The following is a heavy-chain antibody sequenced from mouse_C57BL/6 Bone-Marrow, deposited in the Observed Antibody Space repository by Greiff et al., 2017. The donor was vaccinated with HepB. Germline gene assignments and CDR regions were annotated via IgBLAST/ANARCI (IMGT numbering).Heavy chain of an antibody. Sequence: EVKLVESGGDLVKPGGSLKLSCAASGFTFSSYGMSWVRQTPDKRLEWVATISSGGSYTYYPDSVKGRFTISRDNAKNTRYLQLSSLKSEDTAMYCCAIGTVEGRWYFDVWGTGTTVTVSS. CDR1: GFTFSSYG. J-gene: IGHJ1*03. CDR3: AIGTVEGRWYFDV. V-gene: IGHV5-6*01. D-gene: IGHD1-1*01. CDR2: ISSGGSYT.